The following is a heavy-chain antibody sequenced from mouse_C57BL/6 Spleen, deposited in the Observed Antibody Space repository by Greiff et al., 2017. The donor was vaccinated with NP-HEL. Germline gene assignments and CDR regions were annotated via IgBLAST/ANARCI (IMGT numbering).Heavy chain of an antibody. CDR2: IHPNSGST. D-gene: IGHD1-1*01. CDR3: ERYYGSSPNWYCDV. Sequence: VQLQQPGAELVKPGASVKLSCKASGYTFTSYWMHWVKQRPGQGLEWIGMIHPNSGSTNYNAKFKSKATLTVDKSSSTAYMQLSSLTSEDSAVYYCERYYGSSPNWYCDVWGTGTTGTVSS. J-gene: IGHJ1*03. CDR1: GYTFTSYW. V-gene: IGHV1-64*01.